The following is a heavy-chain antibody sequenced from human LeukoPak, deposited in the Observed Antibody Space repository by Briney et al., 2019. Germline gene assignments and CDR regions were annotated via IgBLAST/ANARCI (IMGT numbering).Heavy chain of an antibody. CDR3: ARSPKSIAAQPLLFDY. J-gene: IGHJ4*02. V-gene: IGHV4-59*01. D-gene: IGHD6-13*01. Sequence: SETLSLTCTVSGGSISSYYWSWIRQPPGKGLEWIGYIYYSGSTNYNPSLKSRVTISVDTSKNQFSPKLSSVTAADTAVYYCARSPKSIAAQPLLFDYWGQGTLVTVSS. CDR2: IYYSGST. CDR1: GGSISSYY.